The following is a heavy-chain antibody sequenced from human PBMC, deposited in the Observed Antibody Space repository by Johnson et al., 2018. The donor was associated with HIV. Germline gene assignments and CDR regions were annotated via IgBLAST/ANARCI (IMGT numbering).Heavy chain of an antibody. CDR1: GFTFSSYA. J-gene: IGHJ3*02. Sequence: VQLVESGGGVVQPGRSLRLSCAASGFTFSSYAMSWVRQAPGKGLEWVSAISGSGGSTYYADSVKGRFTISRDNSKNTLYLQMNSLRAEDTAVYYCARGYCSGGSCYSEYAFDIWGQGTMVTVSS. CDR3: ARGYCSGGSCYSEYAFDI. D-gene: IGHD2-15*01. V-gene: IGHV3-23*04. CDR2: ISGSGGST.